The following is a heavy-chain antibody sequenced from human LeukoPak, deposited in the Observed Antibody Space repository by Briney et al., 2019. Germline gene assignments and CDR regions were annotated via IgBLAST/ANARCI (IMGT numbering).Heavy chain of an antibody. D-gene: IGHD2-21*02. CDR3: ARGCGGDCGDAFDI. J-gene: IGHJ3*02. Sequence: SVKVSCKASGGTFSSYAISWVRQAPGQGLEWMGGIVPIFGTANYAQKFQGRVTITADESTSTAYMELSSLRSEDTAVYYCARGCGGDCGDAFDIWGQGTMVTVSS. CDR2: IVPIFGTA. V-gene: IGHV1-69*01. CDR1: GGTFSSYA.